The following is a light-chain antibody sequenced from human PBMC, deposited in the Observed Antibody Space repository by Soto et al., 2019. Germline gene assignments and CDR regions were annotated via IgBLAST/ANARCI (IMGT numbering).Light chain of an antibody. V-gene: IGKV1-8*01. Sequence: AIRMTQSPSSLSASTGDRVTITCRASQGISSYLAWYQQKPGKAPKLLIYAASTLQSGVPSRFSGSGSGTDFTLTISCLQSEDLATYYCQQYYSYPPAFGPGTKVDI. J-gene: IGKJ3*01. CDR2: AAS. CDR3: QQYYSYPPA. CDR1: QGISSY.